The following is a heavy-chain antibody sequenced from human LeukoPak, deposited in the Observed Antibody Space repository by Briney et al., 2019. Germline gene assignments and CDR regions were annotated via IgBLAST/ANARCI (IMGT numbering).Heavy chain of an antibody. Sequence: GASVKVSCKASGGTFSSYAISWVRQAPGQRLGWMGWINAGNGNTKYSQKFQGRVTITRDTSASTAYMELSSLRSEDTAVYYCARGSIVVVPAAIGWFDPWGQGTLVTVSS. CDR2: INAGNGNT. V-gene: IGHV1-3*01. CDR1: GGTFSSYA. J-gene: IGHJ5*02. CDR3: ARGSIVVVPAAIGWFDP. D-gene: IGHD2-2*01.